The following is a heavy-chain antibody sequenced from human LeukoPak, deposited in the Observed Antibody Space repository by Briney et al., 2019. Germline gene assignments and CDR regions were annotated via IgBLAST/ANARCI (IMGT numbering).Heavy chain of an antibody. J-gene: IGHJ5*02. V-gene: IGHV4-59*01. CDR3: ARGAASSTGDWFDP. CDR2: IYYSGST. Sequence: SETLSLTCTVSGGSISSYYWSWIRQPPGKGLEWIGYIYYSGSTKYNPSLKSRVTISVDTSKSQFSLRLSSVTAADTAVYDCARGAASSTGDWFDPWGQGTLVTVSS. CDR1: GGSISSYY. D-gene: IGHD6-13*01.